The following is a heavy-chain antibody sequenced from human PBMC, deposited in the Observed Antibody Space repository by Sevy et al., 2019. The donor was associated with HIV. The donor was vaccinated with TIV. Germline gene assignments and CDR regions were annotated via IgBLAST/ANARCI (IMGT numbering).Heavy chain of an antibody. Sequence: ASVKVSCKASGYTFTGYYMHWERQAPGQGLEWMGRINPNSGGTNYAKKFQGRVTMTRDTSISTAYMELSRLTADDTAVYYCARELEKLRSGYSSGWALYNWFDPWGQGTLVTVSS. J-gene: IGHJ5*02. CDR1: GYTFTGYY. CDR3: ARELEKLRSGYSSGWALYNWFDP. V-gene: IGHV1-2*06. D-gene: IGHD6-19*01. CDR2: INPNSGGT.